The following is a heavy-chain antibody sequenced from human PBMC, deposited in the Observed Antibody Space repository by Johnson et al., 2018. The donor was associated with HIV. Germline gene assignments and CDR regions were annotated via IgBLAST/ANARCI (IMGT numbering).Heavy chain of an antibody. D-gene: IGHD6-19*01. CDR2: ISYDGSNN. V-gene: IGHV3-30-3*01. CDR3: AKDIASGYTNGGTLDI. Sequence: QMQLVESGGGLVKPGGSLRLSCAASGFSFSSYAMHWVRQAPGKGLEWVAVISYDGSNNYYADSVRGRFTISRDNSKNTLYLQMNSLRAEDTAVYYCAKDIASGYTNGGTLDIWGQGTMVTVSS. CDR1: GFSFSSYA. J-gene: IGHJ3*02.